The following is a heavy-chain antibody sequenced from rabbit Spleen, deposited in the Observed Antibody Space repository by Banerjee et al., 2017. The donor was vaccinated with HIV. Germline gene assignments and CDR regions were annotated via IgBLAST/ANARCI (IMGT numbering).Heavy chain of an antibody. CDR2: IDAGVSGSM. CDR3: ARDLVGVIGWNFYL. V-gene: IGHV1S40*01. J-gene: IGHJ4*01. D-gene: IGHD1-1*01. Sequence: QELVESGGGLVQPGESLTLTCKASGFSFSSGYDMCWVRQAPGKGLEWIACIDAGVSGSMWFADWAKGRFTISKTSSTTVTLQMNSLTAADTATYFCARDLVGVIGWNFYLWGQGTLVTVS. CDR1: GFSFSSGYD.